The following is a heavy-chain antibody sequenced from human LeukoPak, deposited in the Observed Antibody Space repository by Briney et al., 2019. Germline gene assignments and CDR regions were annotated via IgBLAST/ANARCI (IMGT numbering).Heavy chain of an antibody. J-gene: IGHJ3*02. CDR1: GGSFSGYY. CDR2: IYTSGST. D-gene: IGHD7-27*01. CDR3: ARCAMNWDDAFDI. V-gene: IGHV4-59*10. Sequence: SETLSLTCAVYGGSFSGYYWSWTRQPAGKGLEWIGRIYTSGSTNYNPSLKSRVTISVDTPKNQFSLKLSSVTAADTAVYYCARCAMNWDDAFDIWGQGTMVTVSS.